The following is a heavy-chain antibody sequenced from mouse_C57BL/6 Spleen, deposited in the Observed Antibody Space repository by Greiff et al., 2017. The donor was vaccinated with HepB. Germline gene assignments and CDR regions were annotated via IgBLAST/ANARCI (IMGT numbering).Heavy chain of an antibody. CDR2: INPYNGDT. D-gene: IGHD2-2*01. V-gene: IGHV1-20*01. CDR1: GYSFTGYF. J-gene: IGHJ2*01. CDR3: ARGIYYGYDGDY. Sequence: VQLQQSGPELVKPGDSVKISCKASGYSFTGYFMNWVMQSHGKSLEWIGRINPYNGDTFYNQKFKGKATLTVDTSSSTANMELRSLTSEDSAVYYCARGIYYGYDGDYWGQGTTLTVSS.